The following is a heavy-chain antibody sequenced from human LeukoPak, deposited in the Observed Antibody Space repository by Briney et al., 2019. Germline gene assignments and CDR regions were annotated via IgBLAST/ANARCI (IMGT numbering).Heavy chain of an antibody. CDR2: MYYSGNT. Sequence: PSETLSLTCTVSGDSISSSSHYWGWIRQPPGKGLEWIGSMYYSGNTYNPSLKSRVTISVDTSKNQFSLKLSSVTAADTAVYYCARLGPRFLEWLSLDWFDPWGQGTLVTVSS. V-gene: IGHV4-39*01. D-gene: IGHD3-3*01. CDR3: ARLGPRFLEWLSLDWFDP. J-gene: IGHJ5*02. CDR1: GDSISSSSHY.